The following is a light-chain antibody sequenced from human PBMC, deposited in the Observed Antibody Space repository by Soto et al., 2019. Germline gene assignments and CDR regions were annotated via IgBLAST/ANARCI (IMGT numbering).Light chain of an antibody. Sequence: EIQMTQSPSTVSAYVGDSVTITCRASQTIDSWVAWYQQKPGKAPKLLVYDATSLESGVSSRFSGSGYGTDFTLSINNLQPDDFATYYCQQYNRLITFGQGTRLEIK. V-gene: IGKV1-5*01. CDR3: QQYNRLIT. CDR2: DAT. CDR1: QTIDSW. J-gene: IGKJ5*01.